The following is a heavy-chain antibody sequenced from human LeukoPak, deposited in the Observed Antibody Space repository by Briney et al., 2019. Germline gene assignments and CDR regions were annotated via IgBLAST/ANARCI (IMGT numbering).Heavy chain of an antibody. CDR1: GFTFSSYW. Sequence: GGSLRLSCAASGFTFSSYWMSWVRQAPGKGLEWVANIKQDGSEKYYVDSVKGRFTISRDNAKNSLYLQMNSLRAEDTAVYYCARVGPYYYDSSGYYYFDYWGQGTLVTVSS. J-gene: IGHJ4*02. CDR3: ARVGPYYYDSSGYYYFDY. D-gene: IGHD3-22*01. CDR2: IKQDGSEK. V-gene: IGHV3-7*01.